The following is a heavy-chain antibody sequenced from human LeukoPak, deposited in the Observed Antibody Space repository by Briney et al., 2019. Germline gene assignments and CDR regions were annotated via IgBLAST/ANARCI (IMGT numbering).Heavy chain of an antibody. CDR2: IKQDGSEK. D-gene: IGHD6-19*01. J-gene: IGHJ3*02. Sequence: GGSLRLSCAASGFTFSSYRMSWVRQAPGKGLEWVANIKQDGSEKYYVDSVKGRFTISRDNAKNSLYLQMNSLRAEDTAVYYCARPPIAVAAADAFDIWGQGTMVTVSS. CDR3: ARPPIAVAAADAFDI. V-gene: IGHV3-7*01. CDR1: GFTFSSYR.